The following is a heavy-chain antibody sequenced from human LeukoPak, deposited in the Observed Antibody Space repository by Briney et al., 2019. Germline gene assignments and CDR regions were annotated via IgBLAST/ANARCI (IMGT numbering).Heavy chain of an antibody. V-gene: IGHV3-23*01. CDR2: ISGSGGST. CDR3: AKEGGGYYGSGSQFDY. J-gene: IGHJ4*02. CDR1: GFTFSSYW. D-gene: IGHD3-10*01. Sequence: PGGSLRLSCAASGFTFSSYWMSWVRQAPGKGLEWVSAISGSGGSTYYADSVKGRFTISRDNSKNTLYLQMNSLRAEDTAVYYCAKEGGGYYGSGSQFDYWGQGTLVTVSS.